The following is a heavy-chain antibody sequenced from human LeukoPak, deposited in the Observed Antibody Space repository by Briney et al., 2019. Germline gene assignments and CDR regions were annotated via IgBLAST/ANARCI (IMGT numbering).Heavy chain of an antibody. CDR1: GGTFSSYA. J-gene: IGHJ2*01. D-gene: IGHD4-17*01. Sequence: SVKVSCKASGGTFSSYAISWVRQAPGQGLEWMGGIIPIFGTANYAQKFQGRVTITADESTSTAYMELSSLRSEDTAVYYCARGPERYYGDYEETYWYFDLWGRGTLVTVSS. CDR2: IIPIFGTA. CDR3: ARGPERYYGDYEETYWYFDL. V-gene: IGHV1-69*13.